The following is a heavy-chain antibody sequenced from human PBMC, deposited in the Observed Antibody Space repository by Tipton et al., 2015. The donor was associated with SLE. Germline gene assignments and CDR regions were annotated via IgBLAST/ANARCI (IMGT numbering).Heavy chain of an antibody. V-gene: IGHV3-7*01. CDR3: ARGLDY. CDR2: IKQDGSEK. CDR1: GFTSSSYW. J-gene: IGHJ4*02. Sequence: SLRLSCEASGFTSSSYWMSWVRQAPGKGLEWVANIKQDGSEKYYVDSVKGRFTISRDNAKNSLYLQMNSLRAEDTAVYYCARGLDYWGQGTLVTVSS.